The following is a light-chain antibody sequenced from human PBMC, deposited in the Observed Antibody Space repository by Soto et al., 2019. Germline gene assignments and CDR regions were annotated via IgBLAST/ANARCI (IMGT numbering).Light chain of an antibody. CDR3: NSYAGDTIRFD. CDR1: SSDVGAYKY. CDR2: KVS. V-gene: IGLV2-14*01. J-gene: IGLJ1*01. Sequence: QSVLAQPASVSGSPGQSVTISCTGTSSDVGAYKYVSWYQQHPACAPKLMFYKVSNRPSGVSNRFSGSKSGNTASLTISGLQADDEADYYCNSYAGDTIRFDFGTGTQVTVL.